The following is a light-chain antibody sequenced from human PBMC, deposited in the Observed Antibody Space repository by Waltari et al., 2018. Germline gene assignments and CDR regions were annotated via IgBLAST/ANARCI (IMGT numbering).Light chain of an antibody. V-gene: IGLV1-40*01. CDR1: GSNIGAGYD. CDR3: QSYDTSLSVV. Sequence: QSVLTQPPSVSGAPGQRVTISCTGSGSNIGAGYDVHWYQQLPRAAPKLLIYVSTSRPLGVPARFFGSTSGTSASLAITGLQAEDEADYYCQSYDTSLSVVFGGGTKLTVL. J-gene: IGLJ3*02. CDR2: VST.